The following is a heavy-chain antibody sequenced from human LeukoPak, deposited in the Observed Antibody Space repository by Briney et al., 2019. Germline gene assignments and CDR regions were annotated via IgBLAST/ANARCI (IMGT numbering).Heavy chain of an antibody. D-gene: IGHD2-2*01. J-gene: IGHJ5*02. CDR3: ARDVRHRYCSSASCYRGWFDP. CDR2: IIPIFGTP. CDR1: GATFGSFA. Sequence: SVKVSCKASGATFGSFAISWVRQAPGQGLQWMGGIIPIFGTPNYAQKFQGRVTITADESTRTAYMELSSLRSEDTAVYYCARDVRHRYCSSASCYRGWFDPWGQGTLVTVPS. V-gene: IGHV1-69*13.